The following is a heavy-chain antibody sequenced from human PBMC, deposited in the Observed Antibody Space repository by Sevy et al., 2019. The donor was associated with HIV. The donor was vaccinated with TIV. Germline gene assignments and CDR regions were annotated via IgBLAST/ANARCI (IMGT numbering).Heavy chain of an antibody. CDR3: ARGYYGDYYFDY. V-gene: IGHV4-61*01. J-gene: IGHJ4*02. CDR2: IYYSGST. Sequence: SETLSLTCTVSGGSVSSGSYYWSWIRQPPGKGLEWIGYIYYSGSTNYNPSLKSRVTISVDTSKNQFSLKLSSVTAADTAVYYCARGYYGDYYFDYWGQGTLVTVSS. CDR1: GGSVSSGSYY. D-gene: IGHD4-17*01.